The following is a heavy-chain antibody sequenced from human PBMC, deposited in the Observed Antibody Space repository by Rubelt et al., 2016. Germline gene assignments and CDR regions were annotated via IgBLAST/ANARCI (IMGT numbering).Heavy chain of an antibody. V-gene: IGHV1-18*01. CDR3: ARFAIGGHSSGYLFDY. J-gene: IGHJ4*02. CDR2: ISAYNGNT. D-gene: IGHD3-22*01. CDR1: GYTFTSYG. Sequence: QVQLVQSGAEVKKPGASVKVSCKASGYTFTSYGISWVRQAPGQGLEWMGWISAYNGNTNYAQKLQGSVTMTTDTSTSTAYMELRSLRSDDTAVYYCARFAIGGHSSGYLFDYWGQGTLVTVSS.